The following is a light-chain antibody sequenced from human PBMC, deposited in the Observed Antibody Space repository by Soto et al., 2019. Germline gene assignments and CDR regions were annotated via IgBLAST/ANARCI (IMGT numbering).Light chain of an antibody. V-gene: IGKV3-15*01. J-gene: IGKJ1*01. CDR3: QHYDKWLRG. Sequence: EIVMNQSPATLSVSPGERVTVSCRASQNVSDNLAWYQQKPGQAPGLLIYGASSRVTGVPARFSGSGSGTDFTLTISRLQSEDFAVYYCQHYDKWLRGFGQGTKVDIK. CDR1: QNVSDN. CDR2: GAS.